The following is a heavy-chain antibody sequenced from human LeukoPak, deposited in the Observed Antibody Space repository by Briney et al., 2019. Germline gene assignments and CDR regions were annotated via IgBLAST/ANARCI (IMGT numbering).Heavy chain of an antibody. Sequence: ASVKVSCKASGYTFTGYYVHWVRQAPGQGLEWVGWINPNSGGTNYAQKFQGRVTMTRDTSISTAYMELSRLRSDDTAVYYCARNRYYGSGSYHNWFDPWGQGTLVTVSS. CDR1: GYTFTGYY. CDR2: INPNSGGT. J-gene: IGHJ5*02. V-gene: IGHV1-2*02. D-gene: IGHD3-10*01. CDR3: ARNRYYGSGSYHNWFDP.